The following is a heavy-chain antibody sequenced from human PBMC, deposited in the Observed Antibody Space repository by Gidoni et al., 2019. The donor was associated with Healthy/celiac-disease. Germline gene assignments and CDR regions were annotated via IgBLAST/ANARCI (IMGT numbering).Heavy chain of an antibody. J-gene: IGHJ4*02. D-gene: IGHD2-2*01. CDR2: INHSGST. Sequence: QVQLQQWGAGLLKPSETLSLTCAVYGGSFSGYYWSWIRQPPGKGLEWIGEINHSGSTNYNPSLKSRVTISVDTSKNQFSLKLSSVTAADTAVYYCARGARVYCSSTSCYRKGGVDYWGQGTLVTVSS. CDR3: ARGARVYCSSTSCYRKGGVDY. CDR1: GGSFSGYY. V-gene: IGHV4-34*01.